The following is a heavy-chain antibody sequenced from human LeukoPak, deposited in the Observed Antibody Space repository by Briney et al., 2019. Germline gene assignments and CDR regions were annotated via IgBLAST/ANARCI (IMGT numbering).Heavy chain of an antibody. J-gene: IGHJ4*02. CDR1: GFTFSTYN. Sequence: GGSLRLSCVVSGFTFSTYNMDWVRQAPGKGLEWVSYINRGSSTIYYADSVKGRFTISRDNAKNSLYLQMNSLRDEDTAVYYCARGSGVDAHIDYWGQGILVTVSS. V-gene: IGHV3-48*02. CDR2: INRGSSTI. D-gene: IGHD3-3*01. CDR3: ARGSGVDAHIDY.